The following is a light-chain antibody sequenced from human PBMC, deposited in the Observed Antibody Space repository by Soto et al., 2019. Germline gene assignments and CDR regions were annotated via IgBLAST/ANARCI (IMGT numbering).Light chain of an antibody. CDR3: QQYNNWPQWT. CDR1: ETVATN. Sequence: EVVMTQSPATLSASPGERATLSCWASETVATNLAWYQQKPGQAPRLLISGASTRAAGISDRFRGSGSGTEFTLTISSLRSEDSGIYYCQQYNNWPQWTFGQGTKVEIK. J-gene: IGKJ1*01. CDR2: GAS. V-gene: IGKV3-15*01.